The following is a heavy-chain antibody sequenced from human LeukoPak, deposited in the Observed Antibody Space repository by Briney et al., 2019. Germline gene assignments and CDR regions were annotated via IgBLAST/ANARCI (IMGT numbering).Heavy chain of an antibody. Sequence: PGGSLRLSCAASDFTVCSNYMTWVRQAPGKGLEWVSVIYSGGKTFYADSVKGRFTISRDDSKNTLYLQMNSLRAEDTAIYYCARDGDDTTNWWGQGTLVTVSS. V-gene: IGHV3-53*01. CDR1: DFTVCSNY. CDR3: ARDGDDTTNW. J-gene: IGHJ4*02. CDR2: IYSGGKT. D-gene: IGHD2-8*01.